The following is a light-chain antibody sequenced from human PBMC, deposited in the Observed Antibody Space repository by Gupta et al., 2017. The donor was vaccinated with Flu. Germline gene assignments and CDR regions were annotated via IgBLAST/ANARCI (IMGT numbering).Light chain of an antibody. CDR1: YDISKW. Sequence: PSSVSASVGDRVTITCRANYDISKWLAWYQQKPGKAPNLLIYAASNLQSGVPSRFSGSRSETDFTLTINSLQPDDFATYYCQQSDRSPYIFGQGTKLEI. V-gene: IGKV1-12*02. J-gene: IGKJ2*01. CDR2: AAS. CDR3: QQSDRSPYI.